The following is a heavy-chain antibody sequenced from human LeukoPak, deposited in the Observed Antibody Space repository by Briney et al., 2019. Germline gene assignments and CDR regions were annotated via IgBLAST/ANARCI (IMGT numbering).Heavy chain of an antibody. J-gene: IGHJ4*02. Sequence: PGGSLRLSCAASGFTFSSYWMHWVRQAPGKGLVWVSRINSDGSSTSYADSVKGRFTISRDNSKNTLYLQMNSLRAEDTAVYYCARESYDFWSGYYGATSYWGQGTLVTVSS. CDR3: ARESYDFWSGYYGATSY. CDR2: INSDGSST. CDR1: GFTFSSYW. D-gene: IGHD3-3*01. V-gene: IGHV3-74*01.